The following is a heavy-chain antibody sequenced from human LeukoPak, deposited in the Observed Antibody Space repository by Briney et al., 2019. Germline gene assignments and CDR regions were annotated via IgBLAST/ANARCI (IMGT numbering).Heavy chain of an antibody. CDR2: IYSTGIT. CDR3: ARFIGSSGYYDY. D-gene: IGHD3-22*01. CDR1: GGSISGYY. J-gene: IGHJ4*01. Sequence: PSETLSLTCTVSGGSISGYYWSWLRQPPGKGLELIGYIYSTGITDYNPSLTSRVTISVDTSKNQFSLKLSSVTAADTAVYYYARFIGSSGYYDYWGHGTLVTVPS. V-gene: IGHV4-59*01.